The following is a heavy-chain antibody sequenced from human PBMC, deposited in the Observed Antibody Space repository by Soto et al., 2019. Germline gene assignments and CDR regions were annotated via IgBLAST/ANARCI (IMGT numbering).Heavy chain of an antibody. Sequence: QVQLQESGPGLVKPSETLSLTCTVSGGSISGGVHSWSWIRQPPGKGLEWIGHIFDSGSTYYNPSLKSRLTISVDTSKNQFSLRLSSVTAADTAMHYCAREIMPLTNDWYFDLWGRGTLVTVSS. J-gene: IGHJ2*01. D-gene: IGHD2-8*01. V-gene: IGHV4-30-4*01. CDR2: IFDSGST. CDR3: AREIMPLTNDWYFDL. CDR1: GGSISGGVHS.